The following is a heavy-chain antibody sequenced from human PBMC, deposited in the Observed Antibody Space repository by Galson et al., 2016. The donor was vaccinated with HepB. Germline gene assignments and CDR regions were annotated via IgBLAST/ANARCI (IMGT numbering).Heavy chain of an antibody. CDR1: GFTFSSYS. J-gene: IGHJ2*01. CDR3: AKEATATTGAKTKRVWYFDL. CDR2: ISSGSSAI. V-gene: IGHV3-48*02. D-gene: IGHD1-7*01. Sequence: SLRLSCAASGFTFSSYSMNWVRQAPGKGLEWVSYISSGSSAIYYADSVKGRFTISRGDATNSLYLQMNSLRDEDTAVYYCAKEATATTGAKTKRVWYFDLWGRGTLVTVSS.